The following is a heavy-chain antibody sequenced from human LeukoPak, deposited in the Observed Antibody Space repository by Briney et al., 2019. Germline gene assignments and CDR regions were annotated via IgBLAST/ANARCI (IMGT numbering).Heavy chain of an antibody. CDR2: IKSDGTTT. V-gene: IGHV3-74*01. CDR3: VREMSGTFDM. CDR1: GFTFSTFW. Sequence: GGSLRLSCAASGFTFSTFWMHWVRPVPCKGLVWVSNIKSDGTTTHYAASVKGRFTISRDNAKNTMYLQLNSLTAEDTAVYFCVREMSGTFDMWGQGTLVTVSS. D-gene: IGHD3-3*01. J-gene: IGHJ3*02.